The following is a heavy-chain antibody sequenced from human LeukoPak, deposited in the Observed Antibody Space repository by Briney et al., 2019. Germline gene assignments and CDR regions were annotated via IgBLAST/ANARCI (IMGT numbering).Heavy chain of an antibody. J-gene: IGHJ4*02. V-gene: IGHV4-34*01. Sequence: PSETLSLTCAVYGGSFSGYYWSWIRQPPGKGLEWIGEINHSGSTNYNPSLKSRVTISVDTSKNQFSLKLSSVTAADTAVYCCARDSSSSPFDYWGQGTLVTVSS. CDR3: ARDSSSSPFDY. CDR2: INHSGST. D-gene: IGHD6-6*01. CDR1: GGSFSGYY.